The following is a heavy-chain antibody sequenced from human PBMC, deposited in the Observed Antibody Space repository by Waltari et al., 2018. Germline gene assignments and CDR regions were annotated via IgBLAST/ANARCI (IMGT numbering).Heavy chain of an antibody. CDR1: GCPLRRYG. J-gene: IGHJ4*02. V-gene: IGHV3-30*18. CDR3: AKDKVFGVSKGVDY. CDR2: ISYDGSNK. D-gene: IGHD3-3*01. Sequence: QVQLVESGGGVVQPGTSLRLSWAASGCPLRRYGMHWVRLAPGKGLEWVAVISYDGSNKYYADSVKGRFTISRDNSKNTLYLQINSLRAEDTAVYYCAKDKVFGVSKGVDYWGQGTLVTVSS.